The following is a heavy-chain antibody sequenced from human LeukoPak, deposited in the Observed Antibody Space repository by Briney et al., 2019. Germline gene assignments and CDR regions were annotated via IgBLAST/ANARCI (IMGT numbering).Heavy chain of an antibody. CDR1: GGFISSYY. Sequence: SETLSLTCTVSGGFISSYYWSWIRQPAGKGLEWIGRIYTSGSTNYNPSLKSRVTMSVDTSKNQFSLKLSSVTAADTAVYYCARDRGEWLSGPYYFDYWGQGTLVTVSS. V-gene: IGHV4-4*07. D-gene: IGHD3-3*01. CDR2: IYTSGST. J-gene: IGHJ4*02. CDR3: ARDRGEWLSGPYYFDY.